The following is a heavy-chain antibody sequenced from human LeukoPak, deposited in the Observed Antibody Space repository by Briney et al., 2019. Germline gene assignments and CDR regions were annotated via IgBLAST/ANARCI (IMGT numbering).Heavy chain of an antibody. CDR3: ARYARYCSGGSCYFNWFDP. Sequence: GESLKISCKGSGYSFTSYWIGWVRQMPGKGLEWMGIIYPGDSDTRYSPSFQGQVTISADKSISTAYLQWSSLKASDTAMYYCARYARYCSGGSCYFNWFDPWGQGTLVTVSP. J-gene: IGHJ5*02. D-gene: IGHD2-15*01. CDR2: IYPGDSDT. CDR1: GYSFTSYW. V-gene: IGHV5-51*01.